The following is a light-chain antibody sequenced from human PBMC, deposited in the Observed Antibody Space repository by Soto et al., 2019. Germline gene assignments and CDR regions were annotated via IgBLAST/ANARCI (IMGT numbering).Light chain of an antibody. J-gene: IGLJ2*01. CDR3: QSYDSSLSGVI. CDR2: ENN. CDR1: NSNIEAGYD. Sequence: QSVLTQPPSVSGAPGQRVTISCTGTNSNIEAGYDVHWYQQLPGAAPKLIIYENNSRPSGVPDRFSGSKSDTSASLAITGLQAEDEAVYYCQSYDSSLSGVIFGGGTKLTVL. V-gene: IGLV1-40*01.